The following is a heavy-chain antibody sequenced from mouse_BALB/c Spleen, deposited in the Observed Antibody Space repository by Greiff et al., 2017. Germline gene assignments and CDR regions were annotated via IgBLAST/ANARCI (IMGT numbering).Heavy chain of an antibody. Sequence: EVQLVESGGGLVQPGGSLKLSCAASGFTFSSYTMSWVRQTPEKRLEWVAYISNGGGSTYYPATVKGRFTISRDNAKNTLYLQMSSLKSEDTAMYYCARDSSGSSWFAYWGQGTLVTVSA. D-gene: IGHD3-2*01. J-gene: IGHJ3*01. CDR3: ARDSSGSSWFAY. CDR1: GFTFSSYT. CDR2: ISNGGGST. V-gene: IGHV5-12-2*01.